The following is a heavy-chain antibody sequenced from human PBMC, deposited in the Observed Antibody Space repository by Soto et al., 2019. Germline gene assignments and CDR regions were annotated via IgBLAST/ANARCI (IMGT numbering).Heavy chain of an antibody. CDR3: ARSVKDYNDYA. CDR2: IYSGGRT. CDR1: GFTVSNNY. V-gene: IGHV3-66*01. Sequence: EVQLVESGGGLVQPGGSLRLSCAASGFTVSNNYMSWVRQAPGKGLEWVSVIYSGGRTQYADSVKGRFIISRDNSKTTLFLQMNSLRADDTAVYYCARSVKDYNDYAWGQGTLVTVSS. J-gene: IGHJ5*02. D-gene: IGHD4-17*01.